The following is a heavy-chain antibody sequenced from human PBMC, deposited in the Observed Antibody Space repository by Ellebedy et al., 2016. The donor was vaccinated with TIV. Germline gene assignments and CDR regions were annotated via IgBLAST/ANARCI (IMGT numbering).Heavy chain of an antibody. V-gene: IGHV4-59*01. CDR3: ARSYYYDSSGYPYYYGMDV. Sequence: GSLRLXXTVSGGSISSYYWSWIRQPPGKGLEWIGYIYYSGSTNYNPSLKSRVTISVDTSKNQFSLKLSSVTAADTAVYYCARSYYYDSSGYPYYYGMDVWGQGTTVTVSS. J-gene: IGHJ6*02. CDR1: GGSISSYY. CDR2: IYYSGST. D-gene: IGHD3-22*01.